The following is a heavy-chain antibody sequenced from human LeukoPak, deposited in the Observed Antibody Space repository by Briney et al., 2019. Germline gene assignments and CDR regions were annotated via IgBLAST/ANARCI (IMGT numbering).Heavy chain of an antibody. D-gene: IGHD6-13*01. CDR1: GFTFGDYA. Sequence: GGSLRLSCTASGFTFGDYAMSWFRQAPGKGLEWISFIRSTTYGGTTEYAASVKGRFSISRDDSKSIAYLQMSSLQIEDTAIYYCTRGYSNSWKGPDYYYGMDVWGQGTTVTVSS. V-gene: IGHV3-49*03. J-gene: IGHJ6*02. CDR2: IRSTTYGGTT. CDR3: TRGYSNSWKGPDYYYGMDV.